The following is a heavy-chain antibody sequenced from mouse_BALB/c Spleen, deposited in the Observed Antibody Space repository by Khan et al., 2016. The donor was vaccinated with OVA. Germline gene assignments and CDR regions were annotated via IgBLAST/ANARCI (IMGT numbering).Heavy chain of an antibody. CDR2: INPRSGYT. CDR3: ARRTTGYAMDY. J-gene: IGHJ4*01. CDR1: GYTFTSNT. Sequence: QVQLQQSGAELARPGASVKMSCKASGYTFTSNTMHWVKQRPGQGLEWIGYINPRSGYTIYTQKFKDKATLTADISSSKAYMQLSSLTSDDSAVYYCARRTTGYAMDYWGQGTSVTVSS. D-gene: IGHD2-14*01. V-gene: IGHV1-4*01.